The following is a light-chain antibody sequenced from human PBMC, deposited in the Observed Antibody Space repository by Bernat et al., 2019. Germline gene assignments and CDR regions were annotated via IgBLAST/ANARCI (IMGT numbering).Light chain of an antibody. CDR3: QQYYSNPQT. J-gene: IGKJ1*01. CDR1: QGVSSY. CDR2: ATS. V-gene: IGKV1-8*01. Sequence: AIRMTQSPSSFSASTGDRVTITCRASQGVSSYLAWYQQKPGKAPKLLIYATSTLQSGVPSRFSGSGSGTDFTLTINCLQSEDFATYYCQQYYSNPQTFGQGTRVEIK.